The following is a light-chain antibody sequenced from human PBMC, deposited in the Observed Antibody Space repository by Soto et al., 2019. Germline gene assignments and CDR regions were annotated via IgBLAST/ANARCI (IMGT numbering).Light chain of an antibody. CDR3: SSDRSSSTWV. V-gene: IGLV2-14*01. CDR1: SSDVGGYKY. Sequence: QSVLTQPASVSGSPGQSITISCTGTSSDVGGYKYVSWYQQHPGKAPKLMIYEVSNRPSGVSNRFSGSKSGNTASLTISGLQAEDEADYYCSSDRSSSTWVFGGGTKLTVL. J-gene: IGLJ3*02. CDR2: EVS.